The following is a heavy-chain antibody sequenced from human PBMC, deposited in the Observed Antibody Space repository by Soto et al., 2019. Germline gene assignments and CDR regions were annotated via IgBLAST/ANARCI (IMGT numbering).Heavy chain of an antibody. J-gene: IGHJ6*01. CDR2: ISSSGSTI. Sequence: GGSLRLSCAASGFTFSSYEMNRVRHAPGKGLEWVSYISSSGSTIYYAGSVKGRFTISGDNAKNSLYLQMNSLRAEDTAVYYCARDPEDYYYGMDVWGQGTTVTVSS. CDR1: GFTFSSYE. CDR3: ARDPEDYYYGMDV. V-gene: IGHV3-48*03.